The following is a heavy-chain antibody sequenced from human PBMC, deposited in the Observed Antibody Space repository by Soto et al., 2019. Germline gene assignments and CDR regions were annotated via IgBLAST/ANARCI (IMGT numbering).Heavy chain of an antibody. D-gene: IGHD1-26*01. V-gene: IGHV3-74*01. CDR3: AREEVPSGSYPYYYGMDV. Sequence: GGSLRLSCAASGFTFSSYWMHWVRQAPGKGLVWVSRINSDGSSTTYADSVKGRFTVSRDNAKNTLYLHMNSLRADDTAVYHCAREEVPSGSYPYYYGMDVWGQGTTVTVSS. J-gene: IGHJ6*02. CDR1: GFTFSSYW. CDR2: INSDGSST.